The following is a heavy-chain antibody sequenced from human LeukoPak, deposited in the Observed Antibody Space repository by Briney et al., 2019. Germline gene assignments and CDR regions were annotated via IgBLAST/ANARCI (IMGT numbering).Heavy chain of an antibody. D-gene: IGHD2-21*01. Sequence: GGSLRLSCAASGFTFSSYAMSWVRQAPGKGLEWVSVIYSGGSTYYADSVKGRFTISRDNSKNTLYLQMNNLRAEDTAVYYCARVRVFAKLSVVRPREVNCFDPWGQGTLVTVSS. CDR2: IYSGGST. V-gene: IGHV3-53*01. CDR3: ARVRVFAKLSVVRPREVNCFDP. J-gene: IGHJ5*02. CDR1: GFTFSSYA.